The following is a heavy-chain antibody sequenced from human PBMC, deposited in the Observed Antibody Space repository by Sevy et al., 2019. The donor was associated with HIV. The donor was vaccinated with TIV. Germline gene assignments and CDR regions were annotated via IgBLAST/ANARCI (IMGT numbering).Heavy chain of an antibody. D-gene: IGHD5-12*01. CDR3: VKDKVDGDSGYGLFDF. CDR1: GFTFDDYA. CDR2: RSRHIRTI. Sequence: SLKISCAASGFTFDDYAMHWVRQAPGKGLEWVSGRSRHIRTIGYADSVKGRFTISRDNARNSLYLQMNSLRAEDTAFYYCVKDKVDGDSGYGLFDFWGQGTLVTVSS. J-gene: IGHJ4*02. V-gene: IGHV3-9*01.